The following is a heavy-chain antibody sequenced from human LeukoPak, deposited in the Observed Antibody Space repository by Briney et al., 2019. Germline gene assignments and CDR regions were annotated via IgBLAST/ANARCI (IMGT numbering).Heavy chain of an antibody. V-gene: IGHV4-4*07. CDR3: ARTTEGGYTYGYFYYYYMDV. J-gene: IGHJ6*03. CDR2: IYTSGST. Sequence: SETLSLTCTVSGGSISSCYWSWIRQPAGKGLEWIGRIYTSGSTNYNPSLKSRVTMSVDTSKNQFSLKLTSVTAADTAVYYCARTTEGGYTYGYFYYYYMDVWGKGTTVTISS. D-gene: IGHD5-18*01. CDR1: GGSISSCY.